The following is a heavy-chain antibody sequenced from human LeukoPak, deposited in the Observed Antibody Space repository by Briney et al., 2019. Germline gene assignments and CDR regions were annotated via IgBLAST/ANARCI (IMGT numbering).Heavy chain of an antibody. CDR1: GFTFSSYW. D-gene: IGHD3-22*01. J-gene: IGHJ6*02. CDR2: IKRDGSEK. Sequence: GGSLRLSCAASGFTFSSYWMSWVRQAPGKGLEWVANIKRDGSEKYYVDSVKGRFTISRDNAKNSLYLQMDSLRAEDTAVYYCASHYYDSSGYYYGMDVWGQGTTVTVSS. CDR3: ASHYYDSSGYYYGMDV. V-gene: IGHV3-7*02.